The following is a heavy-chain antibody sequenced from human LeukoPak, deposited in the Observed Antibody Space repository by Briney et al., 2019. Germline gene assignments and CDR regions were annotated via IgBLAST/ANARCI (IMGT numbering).Heavy chain of an antibody. CDR1: GYTFTSYG. V-gene: IGHV1-18*01. Sequence: ASVKVFCKASGYTFTSYGISWVRQAPGQGLEWMGWISAYNGNTNYAQKLQGRVTMTTDTSTSTAYMELRSLRSDDTAVYYCAREDIVAMTNDYWGQGTLVTVSS. J-gene: IGHJ4*02. CDR2: ISAYNGNT. CDR3: AREDIVAMTNDY. D-gene: IGHD5-12*01.